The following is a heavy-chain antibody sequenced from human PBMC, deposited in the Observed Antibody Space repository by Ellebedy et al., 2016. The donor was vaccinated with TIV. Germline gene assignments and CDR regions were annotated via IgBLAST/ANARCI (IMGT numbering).Heavy chain of an antibody. CDR2: IKSDGGST. CDR3: ASGFTHYGAFDI. D-gene: IGHD3-16*01. CDR1: GFTFTTDS. V-gene: IGHV3-74*01. J-gene: IGHJ3*02. Sequence: GESLKISCVASGFTFTTDSMNWVRQAPGKGLVWVSHIKSDGGSTIYADSVKGRFTISRDNAKNTLYLQMNSLRAEDTTVYYCASGFTHYGAFDIWGQGTMVTVSS.